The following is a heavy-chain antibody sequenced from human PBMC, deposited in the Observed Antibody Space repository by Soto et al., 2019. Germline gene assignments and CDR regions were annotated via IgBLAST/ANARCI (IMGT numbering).Heavy chain of an antibody. J-gene: IGHJ4*02. CDR3: AKAPYYYDSSGYPYYFDY. CDR1: GFTVSSYG. D-gene: IGHD3-22*01. CDR2: ISYDGSNK. V-gene: IGHV3-30*18. Sequence: PGGSLRLSCAASGFTVSSYGMHWVRQAPGKGLEWVAVISYDGSNKYYADSVKGRFTISRDNSKNTLYLQMNSLRAEDTAVYYCAKAPYYYDSSGYPYYFDYWGQGTLVTVSS.